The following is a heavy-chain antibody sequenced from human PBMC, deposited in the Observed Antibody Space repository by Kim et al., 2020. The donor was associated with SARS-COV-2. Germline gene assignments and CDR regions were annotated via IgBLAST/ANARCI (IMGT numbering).Heavy chain of an antibody. V-gene: IGHV1-8*01. CDR3: ASHRYSGLPYYYGMDV. J-gene: IGHJ6*02. Sequence: ASVKVSCKASGYTFTSYDINWVRQATGQGLEWMGWMNPNSGNTGYAQKFQGRVTMTRNTSISTAYMELSSLRSEDTAVYYCASHRYSGLPYYYGMDVWGQGTTVTVSS. CDR1: GYTFTSYD. CDR2: MNPNSGNT. D-gene: IGHD1-26*01.